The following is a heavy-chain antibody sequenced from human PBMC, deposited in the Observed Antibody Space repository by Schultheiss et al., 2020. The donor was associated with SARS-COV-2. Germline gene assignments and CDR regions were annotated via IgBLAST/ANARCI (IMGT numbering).Heavy chain of an antibody. CDR3: AGEDSAYSSGFDY. V-gene: IGHV4-34*01. J-gene: IGHJ4*02. CDR1: GGSFSGYY. CDR2: IYHSGST. D-gene: IGHD6-19*01. Sequence: SETLSLTCAVYGGSFSGYYWSWIRQPPGKGLEWIGEIYHSGSTNYNPSLKSRVTISVDTSKNQFSLKLSSVTAADTAVYYCAGEDSAYSSGFDYWGQGTLVTVSS.